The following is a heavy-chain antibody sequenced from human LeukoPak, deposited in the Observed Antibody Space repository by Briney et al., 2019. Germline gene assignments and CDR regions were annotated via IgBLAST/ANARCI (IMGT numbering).Heavy chain of an antibody. CDR3: AKGPWMAVRILGIFDY. CDR1: GFTFSSYA. J-gene: IGHJ4*02. CDR2: ISGSGGST. D-gene: IGHD7-27*01. V-gene: IGHV3-23*01. Sequence: GGSLRLSCAASGFTFSSYALSWVRQAPGKGLEWVSAISGSGGSTYYADSVKGRFTIYRGNSKNTLYLQIDDLRAEDTAVYYCAKGPWMAVRILGIFDYWGQGTLVTVST.